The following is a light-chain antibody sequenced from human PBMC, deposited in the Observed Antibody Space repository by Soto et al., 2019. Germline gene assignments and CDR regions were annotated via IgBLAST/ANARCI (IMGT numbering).Light chain of an antibody. CDR2: DAS. Sequence: EIVLTQSPATLSLSPGERATLSCRASQRVSSYLAWYQQKPGQAPRLLIYDASNRASGIPSRFRGSGSGTDFTLTISSLEPEDFAVYYCQHRSNWPPYTFGQGTKLEMK. J-gene: IGKJ2*01. CDR1: QRVSSY. CDR3: QHRSNWPPYT. V-gene: IGKV3-11*01.